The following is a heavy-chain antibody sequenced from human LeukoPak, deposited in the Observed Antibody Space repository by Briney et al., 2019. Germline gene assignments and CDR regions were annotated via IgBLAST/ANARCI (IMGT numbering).Heavy chain of an antibody. CDR2: IYYSGTT. CDR1: GGSISSYY. Sequence: PSETLSLTCTVSGGSISSYYWSWIRQPPGKGLEWIGYIYYSGTTNYNPSLKSRVTISVDTSKNQFSLKLSSVTAADTAVYYCARHWDSSSWYYFDYWGQGTLVTVSS. D-gene: IGHD6-13*01. V-gene: IGHV4-59*08. J-gene: IGHJ4*02. CDR3: ARHWDSSSWYYFDY.